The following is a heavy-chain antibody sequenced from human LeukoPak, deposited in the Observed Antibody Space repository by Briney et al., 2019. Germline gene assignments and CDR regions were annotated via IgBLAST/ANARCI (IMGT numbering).Heavy chain of an antibody. CDR2: IYYSGST. CDR1: GGSISSYY. Sequence: ASETLSLTCTVSGGSISSYYWSWIRQPPGKGLEGIGYIYYSGSTNYNPSLKGRVTISVDTSKNQFSLKLSSVTAADTAVYYCARDVTYYDYDVWGKGTTVTVSS. V-gene: IGHV4-59*01. CDR3: ARDVTYYDYDV. J-gene: IGHJ6*04. D-gene: IGHD3-3*01.